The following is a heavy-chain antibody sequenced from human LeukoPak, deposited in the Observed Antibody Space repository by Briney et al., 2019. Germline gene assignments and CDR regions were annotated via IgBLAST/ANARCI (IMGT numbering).Heavy chain of an antibody. CDR1: GFTVSRNY. V-gene: IGHV3-53*01. Sequence: GGSLRLSCAASGFTVSRNYMSWVRQAPGKGLEWVSVIYSGGSTYYADSVKGRFTISRDNSKNTLYLQMNSLRAEDTAVYYCARAGYYYDSSGYYYVDYWGQGTLVTVSS. D-gene: IGHD3-22*01. CDR2: IYSGGST. CDR3: ARAGYYYDSSGYYYVDY. J-gene: IGHJ4*02.